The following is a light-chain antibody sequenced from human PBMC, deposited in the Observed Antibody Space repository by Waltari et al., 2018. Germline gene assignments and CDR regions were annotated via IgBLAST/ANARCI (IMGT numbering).Light chain of an antibody. V-gene: IGLV1-51*01. J-gene: IGLJ1*01. Sequence: HSVLPHPPSVSATPGPTVTIPFSGSNLNIGITYVSWYQQFPGTAPKLPIYDDNKRPSQIPDRFSGSKSGTSATLGITGLQAGDEADYYCGTWDSTRSTYVYGTGTRLTVL. CDR3: GTWDSTRSTYV. CDR1: NLNIGITY. CDR2: DDN.